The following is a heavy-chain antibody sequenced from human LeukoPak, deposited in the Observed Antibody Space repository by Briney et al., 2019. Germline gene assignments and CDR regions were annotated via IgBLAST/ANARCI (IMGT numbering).Heavy chain of an antibody. V-gene: IGHV3-23*01. CDR3: AKGWWELQSPFYY. J-gene: IGHJ4*02. CDR1: GFTFSTYA. Sequence: GGSLRLSCAASGFTFSTYAMSWVRQAPGKGLEWVSTISGSGGNTYYADSVQGRFTISRDNSKNTLYLQMNSLRVEDTAVYYCAKGWWELQSPFYYWGQGTLVTVSS. D-gene: IGHD1-26*01. CDR2: ISGSGGNT.